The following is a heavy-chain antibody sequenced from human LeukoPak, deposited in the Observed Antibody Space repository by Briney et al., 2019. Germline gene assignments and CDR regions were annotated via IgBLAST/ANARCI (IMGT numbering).Heavy chain of an antibody. J-gene: IGHJ4*02. V-gene: IGHV3-23*01. CDR1: GFTFSSYA. D-gene: IGHD3-22*01. CDR2: ISGSGGST. CDR3: AKDQYYDSSGYPYYFDY. Sequence: AGGSLRLSCAASGFTFSSYAMSWVRQAPGKGLEWVSAISGSGGSTYYADSVKGRSTISRDNSKNTLYLQMNSLRAEDTAVYYCAKDQYYDSSGYPYYFDYWGQGTLVTVSS.